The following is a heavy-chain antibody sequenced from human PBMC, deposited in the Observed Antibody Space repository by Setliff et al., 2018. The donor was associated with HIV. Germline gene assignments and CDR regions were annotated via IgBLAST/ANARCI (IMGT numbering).Heavy chain of an antibody. CDR1: GGSISSYY. Sequence: SETLSLTCTVSGGSISSYYWSWIRQPAGKGLEWIGRIYTSGSTNYNPSLKSRVNMSIDTSKNQFSLKVLSVTAADTAVYYCAREGGTDRYFDYWGPGTPVTVSS. D-gene: IGHD3-16*01. J-gene: IGHJ4*02. CDR3: AREGGTDRYFDY. CDR2: IYTSGST. V-gene: IGHV4-4*07.